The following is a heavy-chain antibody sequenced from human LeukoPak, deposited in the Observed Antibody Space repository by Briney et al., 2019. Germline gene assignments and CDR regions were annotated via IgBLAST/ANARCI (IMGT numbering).Heavy chain of an antibody. Sequence: GASVKVFCKASGYTFTSYGISWVRQAPGQGLEWMGWISAYNGNTNYAQKLQGRVTMTTDTSTSTAYMELRSLRSDDTAVYYCASCSTSCYDAFDIWGQGTMVTVSS. CDR3: ASCSTSCYDAFDI. J-gene: IGHJ3*02. CDR2: ISAYNGNT. V-gene: IGHV1-18*04. D-gene: IGHD2-2*01. CDR1: GYTFTSYG.